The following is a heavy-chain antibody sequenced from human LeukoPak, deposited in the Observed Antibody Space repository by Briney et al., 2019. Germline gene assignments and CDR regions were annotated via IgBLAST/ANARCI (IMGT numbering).Heavy chain of an antibody. Sequence: ASVKVSCRASGYTFTSFYIHWVRQAPGQGLEWMGWINPNSGGTNYAQNFQGRVTMTRDTSFSTAYMELGRLRSDDTAVYYCARDRLRLGYERTNWFDPWGQGTLVTVSS. CDR2: INPNSGGT. CDR1: GYTFTSFY. J-gene: IGHJ5*02. CDR3: ARDRLRLGYERTNWFDP. V-gene: IGHV1-2*02. D-gene: IGHD2-15*01.